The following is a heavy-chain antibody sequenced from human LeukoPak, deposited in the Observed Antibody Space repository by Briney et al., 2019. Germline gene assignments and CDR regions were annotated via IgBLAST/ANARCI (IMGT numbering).Heavy chain of an antibody. CDR2: ISSSGSTI. V-gene: IGHV3-48*03. CDR3: ARTPEPRGYSIFDY. Sequence: PGGSLRLSCAASGFTFSSYEMNWVRQAPGKGLEWASYISSSGSTIYYADSVKGRFTISRDNAKNSLYLQMNSLRAEDTAVYYCARTPEPRGYSIFDYWGQGTLVTVSS. CDR1: GFTFSSYE. D-gene: IGHD5-18*01. J-gene: IGHJ4*02.